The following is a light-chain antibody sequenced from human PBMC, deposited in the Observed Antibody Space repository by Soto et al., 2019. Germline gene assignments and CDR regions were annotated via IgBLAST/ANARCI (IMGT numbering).Light chain of an antibody. J-gene: IGKJ5*01. CDR2: DAS. CDR3: QQRSNWPPYT. CDR1: QTISSSN. Sequence: EVVLTQSPGTLSLSPGERATLSCRASQTISSSNVAWYYQKPGQAPRLLIYDASNRATGIPARFSGSGSGTDFTLTISSLEPEDFAVYYCQQRSNWPPYTFGQGTRLEI. V-gene: IGKV3-11*01.